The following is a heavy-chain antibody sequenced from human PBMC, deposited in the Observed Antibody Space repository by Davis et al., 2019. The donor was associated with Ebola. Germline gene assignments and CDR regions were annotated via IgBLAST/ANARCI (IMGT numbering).Heavy chain of an antibody. V-gene: IGHV3-30-3*02. Sequence: GESLKISCAASGFTFSVSAVHWVRQAPGKGLEWVAVISYDGSNKYYADSVKGRFTISRDNSKNTLYLQMNSLRAEDTAVYYCAKVERGIWGQGTLVTVSS. CDR2: ISYDGSNK. CDR1: GFTFSVSA. D-gene: IGHD6-13*01. CDR3: AKVERGI. J-gene: IGHJ4*02.